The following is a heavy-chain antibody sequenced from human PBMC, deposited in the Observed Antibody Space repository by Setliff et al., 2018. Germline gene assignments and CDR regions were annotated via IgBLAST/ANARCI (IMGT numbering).Heavy chain of an antibody. CDR2: LYHTGST. CDR1: GGSFSGYY. V-gene: IGHV4-34*01. Sequence: SETLSLTCAVYGGSFSGYYWGWIRQPPGKGLEWIGSLYHTGSTDYNPSLKSRVTISVDTSKNQFSLKLSSVTAADTAVYYCARVSSYGSGSYYYYYYGMDVWGQGTTVTVSS. J-gene: IGHJ6*02. D-gene: IGHD3-10*01. CDR3: ARVSSYGSGSYYYYYYGMDV.